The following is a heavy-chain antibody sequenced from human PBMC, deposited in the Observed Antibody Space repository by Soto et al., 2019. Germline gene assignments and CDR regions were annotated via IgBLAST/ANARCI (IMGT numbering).Heavy chain of an antibody. Sequence: GGSLRLSCAASGFTFSSYSMNWVRQAPRKGLEWVSYISSSSSTIYYADSVKGRFTISRDNAKNSLYLQMNSLRDEDTAVYYCAIQDYGDYYYYYYMDVWGKGTTVTVSS. D-gene: IGHD4-17*01. CDR1: GFTFSSYS. CDR2: ISSSSSTI. J-gene: IGHJ6*03. CDR3: AIQDYGDYYYYYYMDV. V-gene: IGHV3-48*02.